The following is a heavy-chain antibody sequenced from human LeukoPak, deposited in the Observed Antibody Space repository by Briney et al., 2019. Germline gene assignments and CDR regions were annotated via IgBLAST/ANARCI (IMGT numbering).Heavy chain of an antibody. CDR3: AKGTKVIVVDNYFDY. D-gene: IGHD3-22*01. V-gene: IGHV3-66*01. Sequence: GGSLRLSCAASGFTVSSNYMSWVRQAPGKGLEWVSVIYSGGSTYYADSVKGRFTISRDNSKNTLYLQMKSLRAEDTAVYYCAKGTKVIVVDNYFDYWGQGTLVTVSS. CDR1: GFTVSSNY. J-gene: IGHJ4*02. CDR2: IYSGGST.